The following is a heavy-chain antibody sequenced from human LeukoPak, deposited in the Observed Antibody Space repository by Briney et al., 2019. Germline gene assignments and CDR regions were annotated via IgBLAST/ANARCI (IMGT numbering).Heavy chain of an antibody. D-gene: IGHD2-21*02. Sequence: GGSLRLSCAASGFSLSDFGTHWVRQAPGKGLEWVAVMSSDERNQYYADSVQGRFTLSRDNSRNTLFLQMNSLRVEDTAVYYCAIGGLTTIDYWGQGTLVAVSS. CDR1: GFSLSDFG. V-gene: IGHV3-30*03. CDR2: MSSDERNQ. CDR3: AIGGLTTIDY. J-gene: IGHJ4*02.